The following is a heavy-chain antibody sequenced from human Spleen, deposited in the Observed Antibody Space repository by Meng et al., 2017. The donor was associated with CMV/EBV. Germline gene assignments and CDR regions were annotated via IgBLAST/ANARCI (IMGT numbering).Heavy chain of an antibody. CDR1: GYTFTGDF. CDR3: ARDHPRSGAPDY. J-gene: IGHJ4*02. Sequence: ASVKVSCKTSGYTFTGDFIHWVRQAPGQGLEWMGLMNPSSVSTTYAENFQERVTMTMDMPTSTVYMEVRNLRSEDTAVYYCARDHPRSGAPDYWGQGTLVTVSS. V-gene: IGHV1-46*01. D-gene: IGHD3-10*01. CDR2: MNPSSVST.